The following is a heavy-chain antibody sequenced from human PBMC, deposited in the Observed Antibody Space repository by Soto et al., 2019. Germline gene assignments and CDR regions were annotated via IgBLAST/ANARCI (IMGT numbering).Heavy chain of an antibody. J-gene: IGHJ4*02. CDR1: GYTFTRYG. V-gene: IGHV1-18*01. CDR3: ARDLGQQLFDY. Sequence: ASVKVSCKASGYTFTRYGISWVRQAPGQGLEWMGWISGHNGNKKYAQKLQGRVSMTTDTSTSTAYMELRSLRSDDTAVYYCARDLGQQLFDYWGQGTLVTVS. D-gene: IGHD6-13*01. CDR2: ISGHNGNK.